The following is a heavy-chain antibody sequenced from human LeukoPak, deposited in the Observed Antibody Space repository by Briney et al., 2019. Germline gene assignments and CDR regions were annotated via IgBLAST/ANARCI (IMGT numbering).Heavy chain of an antibody. V-gene: IGHV1-2*02. CDR2: INPNSGGT. CDR1: GYTFTGYY. Sequence: ASVKVSCKASGYTFTGYYIHWVRQAPGQGLEWMGWINPNSGGTNYAQKFQGRVTMTRDTSISTAYMELSRLRSDDTAVYYCARGGGCSSTSCFNWFDPWGQGTLVTVSS. CDR3: ARGGGCSSTSCFNWFDP. J-gene: IGHJ5*02. D-gene: IGHD2-2*01.